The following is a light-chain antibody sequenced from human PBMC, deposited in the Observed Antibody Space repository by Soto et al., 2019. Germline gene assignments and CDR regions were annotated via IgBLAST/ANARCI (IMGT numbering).Light chain of an antibody. V-gene: IGKV1-39*01. J-gene: IGKJ1*01. CDR2: AAS. CDR3: QQSYSIPLWT. CDR1: QTISSY. Sequence: DIQMTQSPSSLSASVGDRVTITCRASQTISSYLNWYQQKPGKAPKLLIYAASSLQSGVPSRFXGSGSGTDFTLTISSLQPEDFAIYYCQQSYSIPLWTFGQGTKVEIK.